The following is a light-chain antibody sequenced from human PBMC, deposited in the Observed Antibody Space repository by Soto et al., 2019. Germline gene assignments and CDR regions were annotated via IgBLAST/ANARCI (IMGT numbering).Light chain of an antibody. Sequence: IPSTQALSTLSASLGDIVTITCRASQNIGSWLAWYQQKPGKAPKLLIYQASSLESGVPSRFSGSGSGTEFTLTISSLQPDDFATYYCQQYNSLTWTFGPGTKVDTK. CDR2: QAS. J-gene: IGKJ1*01. V-gene: IGKV1-5*03. CDR1: QNIGSW. CDR3: QQYNSLTWT.